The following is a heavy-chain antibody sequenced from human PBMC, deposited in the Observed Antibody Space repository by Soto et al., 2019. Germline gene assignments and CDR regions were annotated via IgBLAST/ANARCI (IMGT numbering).Heavy chain of an antibody. CDR3: AKGVSGSSGYYYPYYYYGMDV. CDR1: GFTFSSYG. CDR2: IWYDGSNK. Sequence: GGSLRLSCAASGFTFSSYGMHWVRQAPGKGLEWVAVIWYDGSNKYYADSVKGRFTISRDNSKNTLYLQMNSLRAEDTAVYYCAKGVSGSSGYYYPYYYYGMDVWGQGTTVTVSS. D-gene: IGHD3-22*01. J-gene: IGHJ6*02. V-gene: IGHV3-33*06.